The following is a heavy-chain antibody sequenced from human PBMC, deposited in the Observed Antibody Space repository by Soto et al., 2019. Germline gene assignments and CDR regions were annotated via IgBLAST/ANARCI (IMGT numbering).Heavy chain of an antibody. J-gene: IGHJ4*02. CDR1: GYTFTSFY. CDR2: INPNGGST. V-gene: IGHV1-46*01. Sequence: QLQLVQSGAEVKNPGASVKVSCKASGYTFTSFYIHWVRQAPGQGLEWMSIINPNGGSTNYAQNLQGRVTLTRDMSTNTVYMELSSLRSEYTAVYYCARGLTSGDYWGQGTLVTVSS. CDR3: ARGLTSGDY.